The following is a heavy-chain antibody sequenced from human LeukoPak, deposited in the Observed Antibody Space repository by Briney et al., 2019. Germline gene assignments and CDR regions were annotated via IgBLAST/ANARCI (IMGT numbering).Heavy chain of an antibody. CDR1: GGSITAYY. CDR3: ARGGDYYDIRGLTWFDP. V-gene: IGHV4-59*01. CDR2: FYNSGST. J-gene: IGHJ5*02. Sequence: SETLSLTCTVSGGSITAYYWSWIRQPPGKGLEWIGSFYNSGSTNYNPSLKSRVTISADRSENQFSLKLTSVTAADTAVYFCARGGDYYDIRGLTWFDPWGQGTLVTVSS. D-gene: IGHD3-22*01.